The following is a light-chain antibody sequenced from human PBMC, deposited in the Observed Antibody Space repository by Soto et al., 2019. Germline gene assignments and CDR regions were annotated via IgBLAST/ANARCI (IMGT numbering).Light chain of an antibody. CDR1: QSIDSW. CDR3: QQYKSFSLT. J-gene: IGKJ4*01. CDR2: KTS. Sequence: DIQMTQSPSTLSASVGDRVTITCRASQSIDSWLAWYQQKPGKAPKLLIYKTSNLESGVPSRFSGSGSGTEFSLTISSLQPDDFATYYCQQYKSFSLTFGGGTRAEVE. V-gene: IGKV1-5*03.